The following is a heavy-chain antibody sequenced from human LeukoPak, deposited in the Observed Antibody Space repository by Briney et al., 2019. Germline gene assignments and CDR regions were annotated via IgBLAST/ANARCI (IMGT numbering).Heavy chain of an antibody. CDR2: INPNSGGT. J-gene: IGHJ6*03. D-gene: IGHD2-2*01. Sequence: ASVKVSCKASGYTFTGYHMHWVRQAPGQGLEWMGRINPNSGGTNYAQKFQGRVTMTRDTSISTAYMELSRLRSDDTAVYYCARVVPAAMRNNYYYYMDVWGKGTTVTVSS. CDR3: ARVVPAAMRNNYYYYMDV. V-gene: IGHV1-2*06. CDR1: GYTFTGYH.